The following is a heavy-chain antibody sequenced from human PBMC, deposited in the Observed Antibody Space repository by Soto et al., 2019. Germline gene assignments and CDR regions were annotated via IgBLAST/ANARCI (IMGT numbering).Heavy chain of an antibody. V-gene: IGHV6-1*01. D-gene: IGHD1-1*01. CDR3: ARGSWDDVSGHYYMDV. CDR1: GGSVSRNSAG. J-gene: IGHJ6*03. CDR2: TYYRSKWYN. Sequence: PSQTLSLTCDISGGSVSRNSAGWNWIRQTPSRGLEWLGRTYYRSKWYNNYAVSVKSRVSVNPDTAKNQFSLQLNSVTPEDTAVYYCARGSWDDVSGHYYMDVWGEGTTVTVSS.